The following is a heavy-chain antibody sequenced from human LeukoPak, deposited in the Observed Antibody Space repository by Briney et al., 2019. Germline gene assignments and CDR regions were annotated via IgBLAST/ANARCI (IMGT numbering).Heavy chain of an antibody. V-gene: IGHV3-48*03. J-gene: IGHJ4*02. CDR3: ARDYVGYDGY. Sequence: GGSLRLSCAASGFTFSSYEMNWVRQAPGKGLEWVSYISSSGSTIYYADSVKGRFTIFRDNAKNSLYLQMNSLRAEDTAVYYCARDYVGYDGYWGQGTLVTVSS. D-gene: IGHD2-2*01. CDR1: GFTFSSYE. CDR2: ISSSGSTI.